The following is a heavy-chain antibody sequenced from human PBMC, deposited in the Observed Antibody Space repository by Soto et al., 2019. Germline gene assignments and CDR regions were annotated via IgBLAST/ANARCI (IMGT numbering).Heavy chain of an antibody. D-gene: IGHD3-10*01. Sequence: GGSLRLSCAASGFPFSNYAMNWVRQAPGKGLDWVSTISGSGDVTHYADSVKGHFTMSRDNSRNTLYLQLNSLRAEDTAVYYCASKLTFGASSDFWGQGTLVTVSS. CDR1: GFPFSNYA. CDR2: ISGSGDVT. V-gene: IGHV3-23*01. J-gene: IGHJ4*02. CDR3: ASKLTFGASSDF.